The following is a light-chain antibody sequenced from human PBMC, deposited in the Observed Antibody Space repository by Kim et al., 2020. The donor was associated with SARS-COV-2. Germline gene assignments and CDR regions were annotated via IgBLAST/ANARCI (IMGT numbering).Light chain of an antibody. J-gene: IGKJ4*01. Sequence: EVVLTQSPATLSLSPGESVTISCRASQSVDRTLAWYQQKPGQAPSLLIYETSTRATGIPARFSGSGSGTEFTLTISSLQPDDSAVYYCQQYDKCPITFGGGTRVGIK. CDR1: QSVDRT. CDR3: QQYDKCPIT. V-gene: IGKV3D-15*01. CDR2: ETS.